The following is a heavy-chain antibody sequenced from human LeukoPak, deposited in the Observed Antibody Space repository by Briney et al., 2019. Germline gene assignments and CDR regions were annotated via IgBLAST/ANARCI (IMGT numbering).Heavy chain of an antibody. CDR1: GYTFTGYY. CDR2: INPNNGGT. CDR3: ARDQNFHGSGGYYGIDC. V-gene: IGHV1-2*02. Sequence: GASVKVSCKASGYTFTGYYIHWVRQAPGKGLEWIGWINPNNGGTNYAQKFHDRVTMTRDTSISTAYMELSRLTSDDTAVYYCARDQNFHGSGGYYGIDCWGQGTLVTVSS. J-gene: IGHJ4*02. D-gene: IGHD3-22*01.